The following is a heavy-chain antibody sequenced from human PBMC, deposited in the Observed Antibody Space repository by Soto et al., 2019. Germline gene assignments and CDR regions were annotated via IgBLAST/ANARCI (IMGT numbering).Heavy chain of an antibody. CDR3: ARFLIYDSRGYYYDY. CDR1: GYTFTTYG. Sequence: ASVKVYCKASGYTFTTYGISWVRQAPGQGLEWLGWINTHNGNTNYAQNLQGRVIMTEDTSTSTVYMELSSLRSEYTAVYYCARFLIYDSRGYYYDYGGQGTLVIVSA. J-gene: IGHJ4*02. D-gene: IGHD3-22*01. V-gene: IGHV1-18*01. CDR2: INTHNGNT.